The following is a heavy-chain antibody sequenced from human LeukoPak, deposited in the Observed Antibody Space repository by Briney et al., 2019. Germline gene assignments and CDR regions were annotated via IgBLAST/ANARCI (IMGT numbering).Heavy chain of an antibody. V-gene: IGHV7-4-1*02. J-gene: IGHJ4*02. D-gene: IGHD5-18*01. Sequence: ASVTVSCTASGYTFTSYAMNWVRQAPGQGLEWMGWINTNTGNPTYAQGFTGRFVFSLDTSVSTAYLQISSLKAEDTAVYYCARDGRGLYSYGIHFYWGQGTLVTVSS. CDR3: ARDGRGLYSYGIHFY. CDR2: INTNTGNP. CDR1: GYTFTSYA.